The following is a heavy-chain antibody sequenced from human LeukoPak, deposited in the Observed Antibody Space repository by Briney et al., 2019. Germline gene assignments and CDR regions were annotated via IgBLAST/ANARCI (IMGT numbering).Heavy chain of an antibody. D-gene: IGHD3-10*01. CDR3: ARATNSWVRGVIMWDYYYYYGMDV. J-gene: IGHJ6*02. V-gene: IGHV3-7*03. Sequence: GGSLRLSCAASGFTVSSNYMSWVRQAPGMGLEWVANIKQDGSEKYYVDSVKGRFTISRDNAKNSLYLQMNSLRAEDTAVYYCARATNSWVRGVIMWDYYYYYGMDVWGQGTTVTVSS. CDR1: GFTVSSNY. CDR2: IKQDGSEK.